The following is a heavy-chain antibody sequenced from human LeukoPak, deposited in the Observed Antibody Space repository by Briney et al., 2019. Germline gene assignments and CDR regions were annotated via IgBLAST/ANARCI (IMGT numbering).Heavy chain of an antibody. CDR2: MNPNSGNT. J-gene: IGHJ4*02. CDR3: AREERSIAVDY. Sequence: GASVKVSCKASGGTFSSYAISWVRQATGQGLEGMGWMNPNSGNTGYAQKFQGRVTMTRNTSISTAYMELSSLRSEDTAVYYCAREERSIAVDYWGQGTLVTVSS. D-gene: IGHD6-6*01. V-gene: IGHV1-8*02. CDR1: GGTFSSYA.